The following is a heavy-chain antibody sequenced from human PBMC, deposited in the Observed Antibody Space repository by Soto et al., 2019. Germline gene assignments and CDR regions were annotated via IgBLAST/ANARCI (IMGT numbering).Heavy chain of an antibody. CDR1: GGSFSGYY. CDR2: INHSGST. J-gene: IGHJ4*02. V-gene: IGHV4-34*01. CDR3: ARFSQGRWLQLNPSAVDY. D-gene: IGHD5-12*01. Sequence: ETLSLTCAVYGGSFSGYYWSWIRQPPGKGLEWIGEINHSGSTNYNPSLKSRVTISVDTSKNQFSLKLSSVTAADTAVYYCARFSQGRWLQLNPSAVDYWGQGTLVTVSS.